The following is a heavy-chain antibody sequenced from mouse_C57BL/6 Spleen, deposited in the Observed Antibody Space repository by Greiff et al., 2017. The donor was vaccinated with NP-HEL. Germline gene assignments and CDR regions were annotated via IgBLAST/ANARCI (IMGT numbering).Heavy chain of an antibody. CDR1: GYTFTDYY. V-gene: IGHV1-75*01. D-gene: IGHD2-13*01. CDR3: ARRLGLLSYFDY. Sequence: QVQLQQSGPELVKPGASVKISCKASGYTFTDYYINWVKQRPGQGLEWIGWIFPGSGSTYYNEKFKGKATLTVDKSSSTAYMLLRSLTSEDSAVYYCARRLGLLSYFDYWGQGTTLTVSS. CDR2: IFPGSGST. J-gene: IGHJ2*01.